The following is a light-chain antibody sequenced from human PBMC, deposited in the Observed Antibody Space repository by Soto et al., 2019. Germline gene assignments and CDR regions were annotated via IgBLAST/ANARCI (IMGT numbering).Light chain of an antibody. Sequence: QAVVTQPPSTSGTPGQRVTISCSGSSSNIGTNPVNWYQQLPGSAPKLLIYRGNQRPSGVPDRFSGSKSGTSASLAISGLQSQDEADYYCASWDDSLNGYVFGTGTKVTVL. J-gene: IGLJ1*01. CDR3: ASWDDSLNGYV. V-gene: IGLV1-44*01. CDR1: SSNIGTNP. CDR2: RGN.